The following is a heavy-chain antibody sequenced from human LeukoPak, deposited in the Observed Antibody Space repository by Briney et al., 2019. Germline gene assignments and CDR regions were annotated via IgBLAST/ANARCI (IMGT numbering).Heavy chain of an antibody. CDR3: ARHEVRYFDWFTQGAKASRGPMRD. V-gene: IGHV4-34*01. CDR1: GGSFSGYY. CDR2: IYYSGST. D-gene: IGHD3-9*01. J-gene: IGHJ4*02. Sequence: SETLSLTCAVYGGSFSGYYWSWIRQPPGKGLEWVASIYYSGSTYYNASLKSRVTISVNNSNNQFSLKLSSVTAADTAVYYWARHEVRYFDWFTQGAKASRGPMRDWGQGTLVTVSS.